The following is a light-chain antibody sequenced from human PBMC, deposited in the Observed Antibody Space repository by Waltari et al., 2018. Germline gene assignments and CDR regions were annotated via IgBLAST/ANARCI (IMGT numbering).Light chain of an antibody. CDR3: QVWDANNDPGV. J-gene: IGLJ1*01. V-gene: IGLV3-21*04. CDR1: NIETKS. Sequence: SYVLTQPPSVSVSPGKTARITCGVNNIETKSVHWYQQKPGQAPILVISYDNDRPSGIPERFSGSKAGNTATLTISRVEAADEADYYCQVWDANNDPGVFGTGTEVTVL. CDR2: YDN.